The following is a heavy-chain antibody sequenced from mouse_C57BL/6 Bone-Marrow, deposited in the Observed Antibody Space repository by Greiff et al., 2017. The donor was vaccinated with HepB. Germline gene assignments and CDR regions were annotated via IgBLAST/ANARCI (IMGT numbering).Heavy chain of an antibody. V-gene: IGHV5-6*01. Sequence: EVQLVESGGDLVKPGGSLKLSCAASGFTFSSYGMSWVRQTPDKRLEWVATISSGGSYTYYPDSVKRRFTISRDNAKNTLYLQMSSLKSEDTAMYYCARQDGYYGYFDVWGTGTTVTVSS. J-gene: IGHJ1*03. CDR2: ISSGGSYT. CDR3: ARQDGYYGYFDV. CDR1: GFTFSSYG. D-gene: IGHD2-3*01.